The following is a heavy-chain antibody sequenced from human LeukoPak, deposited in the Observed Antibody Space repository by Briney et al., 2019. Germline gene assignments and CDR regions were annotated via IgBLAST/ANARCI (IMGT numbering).Heavy chain of an antibody. CDR2: IYYSGST. D-gene: IGHD3-9*01. CDR1: GGSISSYY. V-gene: IGHV4-59*01. Sequence: SQTLSLTCTVSGGSISSYYWSWIRQPPGKGLDWIGYIYYSGSTNYNPSLNSRVTISVDTSKNQFSLKLSSVTAADTAVYYCASLSYYDILTGPPRYWYFDLWGRGTLVTVSS. CDR3: ASLSYYDILTGPPRYWYFDL. J-gene: IGHJ2*01.